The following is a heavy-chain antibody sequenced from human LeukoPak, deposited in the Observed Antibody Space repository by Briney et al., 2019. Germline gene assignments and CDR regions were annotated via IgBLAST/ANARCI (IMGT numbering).Heavy chain of an antibody. CDR3: AKTPRSIAAAGSAFDI. D-gene: IGHD6-13*01. Sequence: PGRSLRLSCAVSGFTYSSYGMHWVRQAPGKGLEWVAVISYDGSNKYYADSVKGRFTISRDNSKNTLYLQMNSLRAEDTAVYYCAKTPRSIAAAGSAFDIWGQGTMVTVSS. CDR1: GFTYSSYG. CDR2: ISYDGSNK. J-gene: IGHJ3*02. V-gene: IGHV3-30*18.